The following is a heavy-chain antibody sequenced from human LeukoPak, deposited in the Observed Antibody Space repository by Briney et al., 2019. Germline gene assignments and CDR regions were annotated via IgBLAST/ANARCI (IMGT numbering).Heavy chain of an antibody. Sequence: TGGSLRLSCAVSGFTFSDYYMSWIRQAPGKGLEWVSYISNSGSITYYADSVKGRFTISRDNAKNSLYLQMNSLRAEDTAVYYCARDILTGSQSRFQHWGQGTLVTVSS. D-gene: IGHD3-9*01. CDR3: ARDILTGSQSRFQH. CDR2: ISNSGSIT. V-gene: IGHV3-11*01. J-gene: IGHJ1*01. CDR1: GFTFSDYY.